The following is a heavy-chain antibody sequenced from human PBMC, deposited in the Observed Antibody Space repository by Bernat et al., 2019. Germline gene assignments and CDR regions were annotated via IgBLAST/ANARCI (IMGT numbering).Heavy chain of an antibody. D-gene: IGHD3-22*01. Sequence: EVQLVESGGGLVQPGGSLRLSCAASGFTFSSYSMNWVRQAPGKGLEWVSYISSSSTIYYADSVKGRFTISRDNAKNSLYLQMNSLRDEDSAVYYCARDRKDSSGYYPSGSLDYWGQGTLVTVSS. CDR2: ISSSSTI. CDR1: GFTFSSYS. J-gene: IGHJ4*02. V-gene: IGHV3-48*02. CDR3: ARDRKDSSGYYPSGSLDY.